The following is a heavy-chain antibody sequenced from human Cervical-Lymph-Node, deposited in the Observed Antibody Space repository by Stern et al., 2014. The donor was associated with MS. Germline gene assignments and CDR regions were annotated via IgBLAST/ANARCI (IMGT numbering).Heavy chain of an antibody. CDR3: ARDYGDYAFDY. CDR1: GYSFTANW. D-gene: IGHD4-17*01. J-gene: IGHJ4*02. Sequence: MQLVQSGAEVKKPGESLKISCKGSGYSFTANWIAWVRQMHGKGLEWMGIIYPGDSDTRYSPSFQGQATISADKSSSTAYLQWSGLKASDTAMYYCARDYGDYAFDYWGQGTLVTVSS. V-gene: IGHV5-51*01. CDR2: IYPGDSDT.